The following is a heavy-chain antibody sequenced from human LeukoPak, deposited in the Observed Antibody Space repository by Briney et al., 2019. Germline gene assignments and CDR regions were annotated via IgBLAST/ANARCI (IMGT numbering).Heavy chain of an antibody. CDR3: ARDLSGSYTVDY. Sequence: GGSLRLSCAASGFTFSSYAMSWVRQAPGKGLEWVSAISGSGGSTYYADSVKGRFTISRDNSENTLYLQMNSLRTEDTAVYNCARDLSGSYTVDYWGQGTLLTVSS. D-gene: IGHD1-26*01. CDR1: GFTFSSYA. V-gene: IGHV3-23*01. CDR2: ISGSGGST. J-gene: IGHJ4*02.